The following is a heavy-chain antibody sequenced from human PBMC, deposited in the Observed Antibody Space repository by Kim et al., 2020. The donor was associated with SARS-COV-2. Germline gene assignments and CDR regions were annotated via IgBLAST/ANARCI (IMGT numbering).Heavy chain of an antibody. CDR3: ARGLVGYCSSTSCYTDPTWDY. V-gene: IGHV7-4-1*02. CDR2: INTNTGNP. J-gene: IGHJ4*02. Sequence: ASVKVSCKASGYTFTSYAMNWVRQAPGQGLEWMGWINTNTGNPTYAQGFTGRFVFSLDTSVSTAYLQISSLKAEDTAVYYCARGLVGYCSSTSCYTDPTWDYWGQGTLVTVSS. D-gene: IGHD2-2*02. CDR1: GYTFTSYA.